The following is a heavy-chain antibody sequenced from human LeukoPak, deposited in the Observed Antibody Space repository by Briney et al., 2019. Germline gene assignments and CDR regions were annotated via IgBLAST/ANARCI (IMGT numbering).Heavy chain of an antibody. J-gene: IGHJ4*02. CDR1: GYTFTSYG. CDR2: ISAYNGNT. CDR3: ARAITWGDGYNPAHY. Sequence: ASVKVSCKASGYTFTSYGISWVRQAPGQGLEWMGWISAYNGNTNYAQKLQGRVTMTTDTSTSAAYMELRSLRSDDTAVYYCARAITWGDGYNPAHYWGQGTLVTVSS. V-gene: IGHV1-18*01. D-gene: IGHD5-24*01.